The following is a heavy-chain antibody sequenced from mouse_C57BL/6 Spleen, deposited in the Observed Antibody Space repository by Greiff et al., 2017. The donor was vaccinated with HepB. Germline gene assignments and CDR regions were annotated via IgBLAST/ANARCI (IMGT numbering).Heavy chain of an antibody. J-gene: IGHJ1*03. V-gene: IGHV7-3*01. D-gene: IGHD1-1*01. CDR2: IRNKANGYTT. CDR1: GFTFTDYY. Sequence: DVHLVESGGGLVQPGGSLSLSCAASGFTFTDYYMSWVRQPPGKALEWLGFIRNKANGYTTEYSASVKGRFTISRDNSQSILYLQMNALRAEDSATYYCARSPFIEVYFDVWGTGTTVTVSS. CDR3: ARSPFIEVYFDV.